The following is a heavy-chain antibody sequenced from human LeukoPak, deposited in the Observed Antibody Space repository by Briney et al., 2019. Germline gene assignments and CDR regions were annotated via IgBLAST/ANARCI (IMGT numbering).Heavy chain of an antibody. J-gene: IGHJ4*02. CDR3: TPTHYGDPLFDY. D-gene: IGHD4-17*01. V-gene: IGHV3-49*04. CDR1: GFTFGDYA. CDR2: IRSKAYGCTT. Sequence: PGGSLRLSCTASGFTFGDYAMSWVRQAPGKGLGWVGFIRSKAYGCTTEYAASVKRRFTISRDDSKSIPYLQMNSLKTEDTAVYYCTPTHYGDPLFDYWGQGTLVTVSS.